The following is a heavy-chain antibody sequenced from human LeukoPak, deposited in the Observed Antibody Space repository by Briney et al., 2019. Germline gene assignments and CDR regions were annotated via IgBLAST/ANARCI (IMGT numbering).Heavy chain of an antibody. V-gene: IGHV3-30-3*01. CDR3: VLGHYGGLFDN. D-gene: IGHD4-23*01. J-gene: IGHJ4*02. Sequence: GRSLRLSCAASGFTFTRYDMHWVRQAPGKGLEWVAVISNDESNKDYGNSVKGRFTIARDNSKNTLYLQMNSLRVEDTAVYYCVLGHYGGLFDNWGQGDLVTVSS. CDR1: GFTFTRYD. CDR2: ISNDESNK.